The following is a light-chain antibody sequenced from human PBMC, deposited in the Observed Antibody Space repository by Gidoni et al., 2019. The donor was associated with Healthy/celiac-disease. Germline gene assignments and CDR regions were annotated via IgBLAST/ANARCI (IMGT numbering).Light chain of an antibody. CDR2: GAS. J-gene: IGKJ2*01. CDR1: QSVSSN. CDR3: QQYNNWPYT. V-gene: IGKV3-15*01. Sequence: EIVMTQSPATLSVSPGERATLSCRASQSVSSNLAWYQQKPGQAPRLLIYGASTSSTGIPARFSCSGSGTEFTLTISSLQSEDFAVYYCQQYNNWPYTFGQGTKLEIK.